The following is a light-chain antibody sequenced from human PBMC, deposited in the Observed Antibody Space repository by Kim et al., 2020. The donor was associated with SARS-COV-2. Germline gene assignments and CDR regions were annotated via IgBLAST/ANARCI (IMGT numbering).Light chain of an antibody. CDR3: QAWDSSTWV. CDR2: RDS. J-gene: IGLJ3*02. CDR1: KLGDKY. Sequence: VSPGQTASITCSGDKLGDKYACWYQQKPGQSPVLVIYRDSKRPSGIPERFSGSNSGNTATLTIGGTQAMDEADYYCQAWDSSTWVFGGGTKLTVL. V-gene: IGLV3-1*01.